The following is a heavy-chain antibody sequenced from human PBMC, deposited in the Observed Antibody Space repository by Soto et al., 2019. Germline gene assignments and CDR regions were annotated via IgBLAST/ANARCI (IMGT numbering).Heavy chain of an antibody. J-gene: IGHJ6*03. CDR3: ARHYYCSSTSCYRYYYYMDV. CDR2: IYYSGST. CDR1: GGSISSSSYY. V-gene: IGHV4-39*01. D-gene: IGHD2-2*01. Sequence: QLQLQESGPGLVKPSETLSLTCTVSGGSISSSSYYWGWIRQPPGKGLEWIGSIYYSGSTYYNPSLKSRVTISVDTSKNQFSLKLSSVTAADTAVYYCARHYYCSSTSCYRYYYYMDVWGKGTTVTVSS.